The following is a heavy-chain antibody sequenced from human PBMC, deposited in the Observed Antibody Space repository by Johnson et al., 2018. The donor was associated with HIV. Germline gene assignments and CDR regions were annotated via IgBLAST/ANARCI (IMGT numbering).Heavy chain of an antibody. CDR1: GFSFSSYG. CDR2: ISWNGGNT. J-gene: IGHJ3*02. V-gene: IGHV3-20*04. CDR3: AGEPVAGPVRNAFDI. Sequence: VQLVESGGGLVQPGGSLRLSCAASGFSFSSYGIHWVRQAPGKGLEWVSGISWNGGNTDYADSVKGRFTISRDNAKNSLYLQMNSLRAEDTALYFCAGEPVAGPVRNAFDIWGQGTMVTVSS. D-gene: IGHD6-19*01.